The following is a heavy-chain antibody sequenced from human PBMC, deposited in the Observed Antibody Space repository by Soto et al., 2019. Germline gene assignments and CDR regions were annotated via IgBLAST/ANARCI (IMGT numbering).Heavy chain of an antibody. D-gene: IGHD1-26*01. Sequence: GGSLRLSCAASGFTFSTYNMHWVRQAPGRGLEYVSAISSNGGSTYYADSVKGRFTISRDNSKNTLYLQMGSLRAEDMAVYYCARAPVGVYDYWGQGTLVTVYS. J-gene: IGHJ4*02. CDR1: GFTFSTYN. V-gene: IGHV3-64*02. CDR3: ARAPVGVYDY. CDR2: ISSNGGST.